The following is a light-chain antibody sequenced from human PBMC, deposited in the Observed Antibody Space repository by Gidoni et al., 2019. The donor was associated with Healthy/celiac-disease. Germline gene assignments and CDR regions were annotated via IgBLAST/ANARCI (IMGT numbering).Light chain of an antibody. CDR2: DAS. CDR1: QSISSW. Sequence: DIQMTQSPSTPSASVGDRVTITCRASQSISSWLAWYQQKPGKAPKLLIYDASSLESGVPSRFSGSGSGTEFTLTISSLQPDDFATYYCQQYNSYSRTFXQXTKVEIK. V-gene: IGKV1-5*01. J-gene: IGKJ1*01. CDR3: QQYNSYSRT.